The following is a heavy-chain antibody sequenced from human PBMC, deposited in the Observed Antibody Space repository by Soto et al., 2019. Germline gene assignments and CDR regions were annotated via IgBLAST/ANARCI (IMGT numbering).Heavy chain of an antibody. CDR3: ARDPGSGSYYGWFEP. V-gene: IGHV4-61*01. J-gene: IGHJ5*02. CDR1: GGSISSSSYY. Sequence: SEILSLTCTVSGGSISSSSYYWGWIRQPPGKGLEWIGYIYYSGSTNYNPSLKSRVTISVDTSKNQFSLKLSSVTAADTAVYYCARDPGSGSYYGWFEPWGQGTLVTVSS. CDR2: IYYSGST. D-gene: IGHD3-10*01.